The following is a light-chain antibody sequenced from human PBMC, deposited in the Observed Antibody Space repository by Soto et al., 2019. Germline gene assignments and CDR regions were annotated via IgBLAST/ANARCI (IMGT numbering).Light chain of an antibody. J-gene: IGLJ1*01. CDR1: SSDVGAYNY. V-gene: IGLV2-14*01. Sequence: QSALTQPASVSGSPGQSITISCTGTSSDVGAYNYVSWYQQHPGKAPKLMIYDVTYRPSGVSNRFSGSKSGNTASLTISGLQPEDEADYYCGSYTSSATLYYVFGTGTKVTVL. CDR3: GSYTSSATLYYV. CDR2: DVT.